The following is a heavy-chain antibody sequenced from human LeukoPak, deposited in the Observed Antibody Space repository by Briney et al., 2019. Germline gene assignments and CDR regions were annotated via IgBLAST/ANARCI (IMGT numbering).Heavy chain of an antibody. CDR3: TTRAGSDFWSGERTGFDY. CDR2: IKSKTDGGTT. Sequence: PGGSLRLSCAASGITFTKAYMSWVRQAPGKGLEWVGRIKSKTDGGTTDYAAPVKGRFTISRDDSKNTLYLQMNSLKTEDTAVYYCTTRAGSDFWSGERTGFDYWGQGTLVTVSS. V-gene: IGHV3-15*01. D-gene: IGHD3-3*01. CDR1: GITFTKAY. J-gene: IGHJ4*02.